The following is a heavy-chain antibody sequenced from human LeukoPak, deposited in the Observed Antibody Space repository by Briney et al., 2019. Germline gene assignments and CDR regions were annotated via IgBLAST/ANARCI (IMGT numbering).Heavy chain of an antibody. CDR3: ARGMYDLQLGAWFDP. D-gene: IGHD3-3*01. CDR2: IYSSGTS. V-gene: IGHV4-59*01. Sequence: SETLSLTCTVSGGSISSDYWSWIRQPPGKGLEYTGFIYSSGTSNYNPSLKSRVTMSVDTSKIQLSLKLRSVTAADTAVYYCARGMYDLQLGAWFDPWGRGTLVTVSS. CDR1: GGSISSDY. J-gene: IGHJ5*02.